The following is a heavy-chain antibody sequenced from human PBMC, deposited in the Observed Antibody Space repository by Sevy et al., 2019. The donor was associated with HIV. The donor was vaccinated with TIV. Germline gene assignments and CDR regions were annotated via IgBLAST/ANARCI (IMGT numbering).Heavy chain of an antibody. D-gene: IGHD5-18*01. V-gene: IGHV4-39*01. CDR1: GGSISSSSYY. CDR2: IYYSGST. Sequence: SETLSLTCTVSGGSISSSSYYWGWIRQPPGKGLEWIGSIYYSGSTYYNPSLKSRVTISVDTSKNQFSLKLSSVTAADTAVYYCARSVDTAVVDYWGQGTLVTVSS. J-gene: IGHJ4*02. CDR3: ARSVDTAVVDY.